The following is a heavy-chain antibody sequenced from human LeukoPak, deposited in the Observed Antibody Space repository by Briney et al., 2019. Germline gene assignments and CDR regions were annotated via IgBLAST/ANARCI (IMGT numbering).Heavy chain of an antibody. CDR2: ISTDGSNK. J-gene: IGHJ4*02. V-gene: IGHV3-30*18. CDR1: GFTFTNYG. Sequence: PGRSLTLSCAASGFTFTNYGLHWVRQAPGKGLEWVALISTDGSNKNYADSVRGRFTISRDNSKNTLYLQMNSLRAEDTAVYYCAKDSSTTWFGGDSQWGQGTLVAVSS. D-gene: IGHD3-10*01. CDR3: AKDSSTTWFGGDSQ.